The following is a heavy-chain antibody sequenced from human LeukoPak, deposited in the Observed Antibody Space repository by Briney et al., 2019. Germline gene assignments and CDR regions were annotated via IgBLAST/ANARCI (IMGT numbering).Heavy chain of an antibody. CDR3: ASLIRTIVVETATLFDY. V-gene: IGHV4-59*08. CDR2: IYNTGTT. J-gene: IGHJ4*02. CDR1: GGSIGNYA. Sequence: PSETLSLTCSVSGGSIGNYAWTWIRQTPGKRLEWIGFIYNTGTTNYNPSLKSRVTMSIDSSKNQFSLNLRSVTAADTAVYYCASLIRTIVVETATLFDYWGQGIRVTVSS. D-gene: IGHD2-21*02.